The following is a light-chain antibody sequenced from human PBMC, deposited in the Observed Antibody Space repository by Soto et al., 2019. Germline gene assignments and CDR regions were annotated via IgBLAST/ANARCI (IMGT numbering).Light chain of an antibody. Sequence: SLVCQPPCLSWAPGQRVTISCTGGRSNIGAGYDVHWYQQLPGTAPKLLIYGNSNRPSGVPDRFSGSKSGTSASLAITGLQAEDEADYYCQSYDSSLYVFGTGTKVTVL. CDR2: GNS. V-gene: IGLV1-40*01. CDR1: RSNIGAGYD. J-gene: IGLJ1*01. CDR3: QSYDSSLYV.